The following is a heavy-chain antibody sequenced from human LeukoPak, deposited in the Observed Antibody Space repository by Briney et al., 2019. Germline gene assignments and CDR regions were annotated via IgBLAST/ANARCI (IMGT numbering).Heavy chain of an antibody. D-gene: IGHD2/OR15-2a*01. CDR1: GGSISSYY. J-gene: IGHJ3*01. Sequence: KPSETLSLTCTVSGGSISSYYWSWIRQPAGKGLEWIGRIYTSGSTNYNPSLKSRVTISVDTSKNQFSLTLSSVTAADTAVYYCAAGFEVSYEIFNAFALWGQGTLVTVSS. CDR2: IYTSGST. V-gene: IGHV4-4*07. CDR3: AAGFEVSYEIFNAFAL.